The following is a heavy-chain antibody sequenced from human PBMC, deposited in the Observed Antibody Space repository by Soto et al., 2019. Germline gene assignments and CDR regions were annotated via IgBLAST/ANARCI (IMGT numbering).Heavy chain of an antibody. V-gene: IGHV3-33*01. J-gene: IGHJ4*02. CDR2: IWYDGSNK. CDR1: GFTFSSYG. Sequence: QVQLVESGGGVVQPGRSLRLSCVASGFTFSSYGMHWVRQAPGKGLEWMAVIWYDGSNKYYADSVKGRFTISRDNSKNTLYLQMNSLRAEDTAVYYCAREGAPDYDSSGYYGQDYWGQGTLVTVSS. CDR3: AREGAPDYDSSGYYGQDY. D-gene: IGHD3-22*01.